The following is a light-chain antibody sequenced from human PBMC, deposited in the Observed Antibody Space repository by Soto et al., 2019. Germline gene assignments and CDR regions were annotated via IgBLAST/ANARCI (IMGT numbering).Light chain of an antibody. CDR1: QSISYF. V-gene: IGKV1-39*01. CDR3: QQSYSTPRP. J-gene: IGKJ4*01. Sequence: DIQMTQSPSSLAAFVGARVTITCQASQSISYFLNWFPQTQGKAPKLLIYAASSLQSGVPSRLSAMGSGTAFTLTIRSLQPEDVATDDGQQSYSTPRPFCGGTKVDLK. CDR2: AAS.